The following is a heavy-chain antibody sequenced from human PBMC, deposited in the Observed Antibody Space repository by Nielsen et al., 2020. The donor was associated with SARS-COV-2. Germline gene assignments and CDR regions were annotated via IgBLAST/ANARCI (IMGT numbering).Heavy chain of an antibody. D-gene: IGHD3-9*01. CDR1: GGSISNSY. J-gene: IGHJ4*02. CDR3: AREGFDWHYDY. CDR2: IYYSGST. V-gene: IGHV4-59*01. Sequence: SETLSLTCTVSGGSISNSYWSWIRQPPGKGLEWIGYIYYSGSTNYSPSLKSRVTMSVDTSKNQFSLKLSSVTAADTAVYYCAREGFDWHYDYWGQGALVTVSS.